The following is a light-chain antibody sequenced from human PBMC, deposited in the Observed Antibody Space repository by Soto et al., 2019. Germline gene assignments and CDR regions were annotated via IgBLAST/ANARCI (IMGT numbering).Light chain of an antibody. CDR3: QQFNNYSWT. V-gene: IGKV1-5*03. CDR1: QSISSW. J-gene: IGKJ1*01. CDR2: KAP. Sequence: DIQMTQSPSTLSASVGDRVTITCRASQSISSWLAWYQQKPGKAPKLLIYKAPSLESGVPSRFSGSGSGTEFTLTISSLQPDDVATYYCQQFNNYSWTFGQGTKVEIK.